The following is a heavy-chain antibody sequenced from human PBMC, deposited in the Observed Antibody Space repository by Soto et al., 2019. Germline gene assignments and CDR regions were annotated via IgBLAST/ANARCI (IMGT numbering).Heavy chain of an antibody. CDR1: GFSFNNYG. CDR3: AKEISPKAGKWYFDL. J-gene: IGHJ2*01. CDR2: VSYEGSVQ. D-gene: IGHD6-19*01. V-gene: IGHV3-30*18. Sequence: QVQLVESGGGVVQPGGSLRLSCAASGFSFNNYGMHWVRQAPGKGLEWVAVVSYEGSVQYYTDSAKGRFTISRDNSKNSLYWQMNSLRDDDTAVYHCAKEISPKAGKWYFDLWGRGTLVTVSS.